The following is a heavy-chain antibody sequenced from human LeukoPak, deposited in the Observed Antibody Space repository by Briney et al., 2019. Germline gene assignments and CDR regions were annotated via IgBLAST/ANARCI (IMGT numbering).Heavy chain of an antibody. CDR2: LYHNGST. Sequence: GSLSLTCAVSGYSISNGYYWEWIRQPPGKGLEWIGTLYHNGSTYYNPSLKSRVTMSVDTSKNSFSLKLSSVTAADTAVYYCARRANIVVVPSVHYYYDCWGQGTLVTVSS. CDR3: ARRANIVVVPSVHYYYDC. V-gene: IGHV4-38-2*01. J-gene: IGHJ4*02. D-gene: IGHD2-2*01. CDR1: GYSISNGYY.